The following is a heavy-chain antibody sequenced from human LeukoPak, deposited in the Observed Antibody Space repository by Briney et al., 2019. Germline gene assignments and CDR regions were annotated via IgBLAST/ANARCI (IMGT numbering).Heavy chain of an antibody. CDR2: ISFDGSNK. D-gene: IGHD5-12*01. J-gene: IGHJ5*02. CDR3: AKHRDYETPYNWFDP. CDR1: GFTFSNYA. V-gene: IGHV3-30-3*02. Sequence: GGSLRLSCAASGFTFSNYAMHWVRQAPGKGLEWVAVISFDGSNKYYADSVKGRFTISRDNSKNTLYLQMNSLRAEDTAVYYCAKHRDYETPYNWFDPWGQGTLVTVSS.